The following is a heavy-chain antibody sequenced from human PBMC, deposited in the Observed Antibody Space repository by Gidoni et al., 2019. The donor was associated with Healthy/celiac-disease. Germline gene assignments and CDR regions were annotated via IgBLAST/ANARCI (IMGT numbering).Heavy chain of an antibody. D-gene: IGHD2-15*01. J-gene: IGHJ1*01. V-gene: IGHV4-39*01. CDR1: GGSFSSSSYY. CDR2: IYYSGTT. CDR3: ARLGYCSGGSCYWYFQH. Sequence: QLHLQESGPGMVKPSETLSLTCPVSGGSFSSSSYYWGWTRQPPGKGLEWVGSIYYSGTTYYNPSLKSRVTISVDTSKDQFSLKLSSVTAADTAVYYCARLGYCSGGSCYWYFQHWGQGTLVTVSS.